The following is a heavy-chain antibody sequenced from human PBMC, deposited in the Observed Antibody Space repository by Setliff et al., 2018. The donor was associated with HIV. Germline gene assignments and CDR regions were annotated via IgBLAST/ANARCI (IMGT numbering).Heavy chain of an antibody. Sequence: GGSLRLSCAASGFTFSSYEMNWVRQAPGKGLEWVSYISNSGSSIYYADSVKGRFTISRDNAKNSLYLQMNSLTAEDTAVYYCARDVSWRVRTYMKLSSLRSEDTAVYYCATGRIPGIPAVIVYWGQGTLVTVSS. CDR3: ARDVSWRVRTYMKLSSLRSEDTAVYYCATGRIPGIPAVIVY. CDR1: GFTFSSYE. J-gene: IGHJ4*02. D-gene: IGHD6-13*01. V-gene: IGHV3-48*03. CDR2: ISNSGSSI.